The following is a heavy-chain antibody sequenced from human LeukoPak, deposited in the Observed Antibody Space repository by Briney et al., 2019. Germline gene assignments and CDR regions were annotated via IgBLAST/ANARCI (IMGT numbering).Heavy chain of an antibody. V-gene: IGHV1-24*01. CDR3: ATDRIDRSFGSGSYYSPRMDV. Sequence: GASVKVSCKVSGASPSETSIHWVRQAPGQWLEWMGGFDPEDGESIFAQRFQGRVTMTEDTSTDTAYMELSSLRSEDTAVYCCATDRIDRSFGSGSYYSPRMDVWGQGTTVTVSS. CDR2: FDPEDGES. D-gene: IGHD3-10*01. CDR1: GASPSETS. J-gene: IGHJ6*02.